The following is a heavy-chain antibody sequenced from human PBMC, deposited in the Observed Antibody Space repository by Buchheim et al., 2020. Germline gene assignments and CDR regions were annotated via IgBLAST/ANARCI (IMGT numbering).Heavy chain of an antibody. CDR2: IYYSGST. CDR1: GGSVSSGNYY. Sequence: QVQLQESGPGLVKPSETLSVTCTVSGGSVSSGNYYWSWIRQPPGKGLEWIGYIYYSGSTNYSPSLKSRVTISVDTSKDQFSLKLSSVTAADTAVYYCERTSIQYHFDSWGQGTL. CDR3: ERTSIQYHFDS. D-gene: IGHD4-11*01. V-gene: IGHV4-61*01. J-gene: IGHJ4*02.